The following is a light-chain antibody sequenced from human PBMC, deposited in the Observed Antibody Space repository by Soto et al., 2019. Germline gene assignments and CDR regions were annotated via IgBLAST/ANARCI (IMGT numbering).Light chain of an antibody. CDR2: KAS. Sequence: DIPMTQSPSTLSGSVGDRVTITCRASQTISSWLAWYQQKPGKAPKLLIYKASTLKSGVPSRFSGSGSGTEFPLTISSLQPDDFATYYCQHSNSYSEAFGQGTKVELK. CDR1: QTISSW. V-gene: IGKV1-5*03. CDR3: QHSNSYSEA. J-gene: IGKJ1*01.